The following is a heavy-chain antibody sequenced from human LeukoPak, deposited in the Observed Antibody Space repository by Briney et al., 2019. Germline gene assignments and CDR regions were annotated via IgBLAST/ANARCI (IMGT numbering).Heavy chain of an antibody. J-gene: IGHJ6*03. D-gene: IGHD5-12*01. Sequence: SQTLSLTCAISGDSVSSNSAAWNWIRQSPSRGLEWLGRTYYRSKWYNDYAVSVKSRITINPDASKNQFSLQLNSVTPEDTAVYYCAREATIALYYYYYMDVWGKGTTVTASS. CDR3: AREATIALYYYYYMDV. V-gene: IGHV6-1*01. CDR2: TYYRSKWYN. CDR1: GDSVSSNSAA.